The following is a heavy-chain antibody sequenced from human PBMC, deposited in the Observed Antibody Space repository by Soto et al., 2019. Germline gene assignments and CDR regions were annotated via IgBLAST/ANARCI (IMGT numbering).Heavy chain of an antibody. CDR3: ARDKGRSPLDY. CDR1: GFTFSSYA. J-gene: IGHJ4*02. D-gene: IGHD2-15*01. Sequence: GGSLRLSCAASGFTFSSYAMHWVRQAPGKGLEWVAVISYDGSNKYYPDSVKGRFTISRDNAKNSLYLQMNSLRAEDTAVYYCARDKGRSPLDYWGQGTLVTVSS. V-gene: IGHV3-30-3*01. CDR2: ISYDGSNK.